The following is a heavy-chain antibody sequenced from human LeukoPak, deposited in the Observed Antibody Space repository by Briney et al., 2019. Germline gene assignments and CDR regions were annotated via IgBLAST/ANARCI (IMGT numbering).Heavy chain of an antibody. CDR2: ISYDGSNK. D-gene: IGHD3-3*01. V-gene: IGHV3-30-3*01. J-gene: IGHJ6*02. Sequence: GGSLRLSCAASGFTFSSYAMHWVRQAPGKGLEWVAVISYDGSNKYYADSVKGRFTISRDNSKNTLYLQMNSLRAEDTAVYYCARGLRGITIFGVAPSPNYYYYGMDVWGQGTTVTVSS. CDR1: GFTFSSYA. CDR3: ARGLRGITIFGVAPSPNYYYYGMDV.